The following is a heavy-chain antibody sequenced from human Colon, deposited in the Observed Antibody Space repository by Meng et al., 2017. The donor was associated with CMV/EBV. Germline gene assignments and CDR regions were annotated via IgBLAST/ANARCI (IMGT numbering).Heavy chain of an antibody. CDR1: EFIFNNHG. CDR3: VGHQGGPREGVRMI. J-gene: IGHJ4*02. D-gene: IGHD3-10*01. CDR2: IDINGQNR. V-gene: IGHV3-30*02. Sequence: GESLKISCAASEFIFNNHGIHWLRQAPGKGLEWLSFIDINGQNRYNVDIVKGRFIVSKDKSKNTVFLQMNGLRVEDTAVYYCVGHQGGPREGVRMIWGQRTLVTVSS.